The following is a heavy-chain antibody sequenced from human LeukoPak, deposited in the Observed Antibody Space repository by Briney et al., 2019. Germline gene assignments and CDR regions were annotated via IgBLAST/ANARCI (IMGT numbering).Heavy chain of an antibody. D-gene: IGHD6-13*01. Sequence: GGSLRLSCAASGFTFSSYSMSWVRQAPGKGLEWVSYISSSSSTIYYADSVKGRFTISRDNAKNSLYLQMNSLRDEDTAVYYCARAPSDSSSWGYYFDYWGQGTLVTVSS. CDR3: ARAPSDSSSWGYYFDY. CDR1: GFTFSSYS. J-gene: IGHJ4*02. CDR2: ISSSSSTI. V-gene: IGHV3-48*02.